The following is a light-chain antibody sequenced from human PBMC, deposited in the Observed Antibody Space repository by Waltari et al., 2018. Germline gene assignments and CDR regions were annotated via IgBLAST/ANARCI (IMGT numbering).Light chain of an antibody. J-gene: IGLJ2*01. CDR2: DVT. V-gene: IGLV2-23*02. Sequence: QSALTQPASVSGSPGQSIPISCSGTISDIGRYNLVSWYQQHPGKAPTLLIYDVTERPSGVSDRFSGSKSGNAASLTISGLQAEDEADYYCSSYAGTSTSVLLGGGTKLTVL. CDR3: SSYAGTSTSVL. CDR1: ISDIGRYNL.